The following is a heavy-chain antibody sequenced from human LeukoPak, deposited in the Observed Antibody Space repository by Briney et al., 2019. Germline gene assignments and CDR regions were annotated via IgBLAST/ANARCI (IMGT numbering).Heavy chain of an antibody. CDR1: GGSISSYY. D-gene: IGHD2-2*01. CDR3: AGGGSVSWRKWFDP. V-gene: IGHV4-59*01. Sequence: SETLSLTCTVSGGSISSYYWRWIRQPPGKGLEWIGYIYYSGSTNYNPSLNSRVTISVDTSKNQFSLKLSSVTAADTAVYYCAGGGSVSWRKWFDPWGQGTLVTVSS. J-gene: IGHJ5*02. CDR2: IYYSGST.